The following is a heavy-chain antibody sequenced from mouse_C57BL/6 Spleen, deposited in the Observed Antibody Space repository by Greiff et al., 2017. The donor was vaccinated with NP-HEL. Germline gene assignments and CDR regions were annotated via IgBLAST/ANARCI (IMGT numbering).Heavy chain of an antibody. CDR2: INPSSGYT. D-gene: IGHD1-1*01. CDR1: GYTFTSYT. CDR3: ARYGITTVEAWYYGV. J-gene: IGHJ1*03. Sequence: QVQLQQSGAELARPGASVKMSCKASGYTFTSYTMHWVKQRPGQGLEWIGYINPSSGYTKYNQKFKDKATLTVDKSSSTAYMQLSSLPSEDSAVYYWARYGITTVEAWYYGVWGTGATVTVSS. V-gene: IGHV1-4*01.